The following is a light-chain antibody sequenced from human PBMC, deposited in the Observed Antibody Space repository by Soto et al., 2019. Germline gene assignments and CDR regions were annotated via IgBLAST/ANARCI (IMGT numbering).Light chain of an antibody. CDR1: QGISNS. J-gene: IGKJ1*01. CDR2: AAS. CDR3: QKYNSAPWT. Sequence: IQMTQSPSSLSASVGDRVTITCRASQGISNSLAWYQQKPGTVPKLLISAASTLQTGVPSRFSGGGSGTEFTLNISSLQPEDVATYYCQKYNSAPWTFGQGTKVDIK. V-gene: IGKV1-27*01.